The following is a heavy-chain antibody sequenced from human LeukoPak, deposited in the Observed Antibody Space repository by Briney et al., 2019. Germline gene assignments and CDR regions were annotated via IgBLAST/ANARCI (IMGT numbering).Heavy chain of an antibody. CDR1: GGSISSSSYY. Sequence: PSETLSLTCTVSGGSISSSSYYWGWIRQPPGKGLEWIGSIYYSGSTYYNPSLKSRVTISVDTSKDQFSLKLSSVTAADTAVYYCARHMRAVAGIYYYGMDVWGQGTTVTVSS. J-gene: IGHJ6*02. CDR2: IYYSGST. CDR3: ARHMRAVAGIYYYGMDV. D-gene: IGHD6-19*01. V-gene: IGHV4-39*01.